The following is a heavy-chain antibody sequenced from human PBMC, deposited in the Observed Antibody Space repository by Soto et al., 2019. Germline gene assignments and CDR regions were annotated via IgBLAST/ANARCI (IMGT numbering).Heavy chain of an antibody. J-gene: IGHJ6*02. CDR2: ISYDGSNK. Sequence: QVQLVESGGGVVQPGRSLRLSCAASGFTFSSYGMHWVRQTPGKGLEWVAVISYDGSNKYYADSVKGRFTISRDNXKXXLYLQMNSLRAEDTAVYYCAKERSSGWYPLDGMDVWGQGTTVTVSS. CDR3: AKERSSGWYPLDGMDV. D-gene: IGHD6-19*01. CDR1: GFTFSSYG. V-gene: IGHV3-30*18.